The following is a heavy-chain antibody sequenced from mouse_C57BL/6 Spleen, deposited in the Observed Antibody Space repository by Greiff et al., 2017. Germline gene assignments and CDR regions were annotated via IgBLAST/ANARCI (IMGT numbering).Heavy chain of an antibody. V-gene: IGHV2-5*01. CDR2: IWSGGST. J-gene: IGHJ2*01. CDR1: GFSLTSYG. CDR3: AKSDDGATGYFDY. Sequence: VQLQQSGPGLVQPSPSLSITCTVSGFSLTSYGVHWVRQSPGKGLEWLGVIWSGGSTDYNAAFMSGLSITKENSKSHVIFIMNSLQADDTAIYYCAKSDDGATGYFDYWGQGTTLTVSS. D-gene: IGHD2-3*01.